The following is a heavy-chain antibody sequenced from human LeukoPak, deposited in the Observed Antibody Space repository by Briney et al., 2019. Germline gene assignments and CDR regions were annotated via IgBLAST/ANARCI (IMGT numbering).Heavy chain of an antibody. CDR3: AKDNSVGALDY. D-gene: IGHD1-26*01. Sequence: GGSLRLSCAASGFTFDDYTMHWVRQAPGKGLEWVSLISWDGGSTYYADSVKGRFTISRDNAKNSLYLQMNSLRAEDMALYYCAKDNSVGALDYWGQGTLVTVSP. V-gene: IGHV3-43*01. CDR1: GFTFDDYT. CDR2: ISWDGGST. J-gene: IGHJ4*02.